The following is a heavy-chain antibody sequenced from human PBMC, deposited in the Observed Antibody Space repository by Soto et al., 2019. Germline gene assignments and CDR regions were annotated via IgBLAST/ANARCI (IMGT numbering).Heavy chain of an antibody. CDR2: ISWNSGSI. J-gene: IGHJ3*02. CDR1: GFTFDDYA. D-gene: IGHD2-2*01. CDR3: AKAVVPAARGRGAFDI. V-gene: IGHV3-9*01. Sequence: EVQLVESGGGLVQPGRSPRLSCAASGFTFDDYAMHWVRQAPGKGLEWVSGISWNSGSIGYADSVKGRFTISRDNAKNSLYLQMNSLRAEDTALYYCAKAVVPAARGRGAFDIWGQGTMVTVSS.